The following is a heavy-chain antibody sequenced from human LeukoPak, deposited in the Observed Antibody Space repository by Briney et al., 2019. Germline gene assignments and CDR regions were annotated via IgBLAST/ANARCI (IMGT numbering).Heavy chain of an antibody. V-gene: IGHV3-30*18. CDR3: AKDRYCSSTSCYSHYYYYGMDV. CDR1: VFTFSSYG. Sequence: PGGSLRLSCAASVFTFSSYGMNWVRQAPGTGLEWVAVISYDRSHKYYADSVKGRFTISRDNSKNTLYLQMNSLRAEDSAVYYCAKDRYCSSTSCYSHYYYYGMDVWGQGTTVTVSS. CDR2: ISYDRSHK. J-gene: IGHJ6*02. D-gene: IGHD2-2*01.